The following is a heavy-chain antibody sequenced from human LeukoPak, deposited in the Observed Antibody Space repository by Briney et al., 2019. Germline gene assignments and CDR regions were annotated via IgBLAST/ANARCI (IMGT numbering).Heavy chain of an antibody. CDR2: IYYSGTT. J-gene: IGHJ4*02. V-gene: IGHV4-59*01. D-gene: IGHD3-3*01. Sequence: SETLSLTCTVSGGSISSYYWSWIRQPPGQGLEWIGYIYYSGTTNYNPSLKSRVTISVDTSKNQFSLKLSSVTAADTAVYYCARDFYDFWSGYHDYWGQGTLVTVSS. CDR3: ARDFYDFWSGYHDY. CDR1: GGSISSYY.